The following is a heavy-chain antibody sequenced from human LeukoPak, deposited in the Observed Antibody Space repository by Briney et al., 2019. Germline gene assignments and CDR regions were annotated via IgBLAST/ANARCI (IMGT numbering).Heavy chain of an antibody. CDR1: GYTFTGYG. CDR2: ISAYNGNT. CDR3: ARSEDSNYWFDP. J-gene: IGHJ5*02. V-gene: IGHV1-18*01. Sequence: ASVKVSCKASGYTFTGYGISWVRQAPGQGLEWMGWISAYNGNTNYAQKLQGRVTMTTDTSTSTAYMELRSLRSDDTAVYYCARSEDSNYWFDPWGQGTLVTVSS. D-gene: IGHD4-11*01.